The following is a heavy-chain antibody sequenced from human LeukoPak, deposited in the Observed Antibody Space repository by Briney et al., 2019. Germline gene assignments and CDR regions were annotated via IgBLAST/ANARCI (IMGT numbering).Heavy chain of an antibody. Sequence: PGGSLRLSCAASGFTFSSYSMNWVRQAPGKGLELVSSISSSSSYIYDADAVKGRLTITRDNAKNSLYLQMNSLRAEDTAVYYCARDASPGYSSSWPSSYWGQGTLVSVSS. CDR2: ISSSSSYI. CDR3: ARDASPGYSSSWPSSY. V-gene: IGHV3-21*01. CDR1: GFTFSSYS. J-gene: IGHJ4*02. D-gene: IGHD6-13*01.